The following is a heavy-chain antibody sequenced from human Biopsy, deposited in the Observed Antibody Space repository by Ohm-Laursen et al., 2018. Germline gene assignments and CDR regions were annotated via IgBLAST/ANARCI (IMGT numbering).Heavy chain of an antibody. J-gene: IGHJ4*02. D-gene: IGHD5-18*01. V-gene: IGHV4-38-2*02. CDR3: ARHRWDTVMVRQPSLFDA. Sequence: GTLSLTCTVSGDSLRLPYYWGWIRQPPGKGLEYIGSIYHTGRTYYNPSLKSRVTMSMDTSKNPFSLDLSSVTAADTAVYFCARHRWDTVMVRQPSLFDAWGQGALVTVSS. CDR1: GDSLRLPYY. CDR2: IYHTGRT.